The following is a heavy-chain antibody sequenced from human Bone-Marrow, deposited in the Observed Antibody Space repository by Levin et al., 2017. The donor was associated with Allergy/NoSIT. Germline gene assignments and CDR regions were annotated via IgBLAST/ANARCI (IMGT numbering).Heavy chain of an antibody. Sequence: GGSLRLSCAASGFTFTNYAMSWVRRAPGKGLEWVSTITGSGATPYYADSVKGRFTISRDNSKNTLYLQMNSLRVEDTAIYYYAKEIWFSSGWYYFDHWGQGTLVTVSS. CDR3: AKEIWFSSGWYYFDH. J-gene: IGHJ4*02. CDR1: GFTFTNYA. V-gene: IGHV3-23*01. CDR2: ITGSGATP. D-gene: IGHD6-19*01.